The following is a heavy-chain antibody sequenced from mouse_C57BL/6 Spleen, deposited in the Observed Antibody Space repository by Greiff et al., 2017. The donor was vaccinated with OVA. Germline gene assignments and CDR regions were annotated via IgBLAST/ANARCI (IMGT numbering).Heavy chain of an antibody. J-gene: IGHJ4*01. V-gene: IGHV1-50*01. CDR1: GYTFTSYW. CDR2: IDPSDSYT. D-gene: IGHD1-1*01. CDR3: ASGGTTVVARYAMDY. Sequence: QVQLQQPGAELVKPGASVKLSCKASGYTFTSYWMQWVKQRPGQGLEWIGEIDPSDSYTNYNQKFKGKATLTVDTSSSTAYMQLSSLTSEDSAVYYCASGGTTVVARYAMDYWGQGTSVTVSS.